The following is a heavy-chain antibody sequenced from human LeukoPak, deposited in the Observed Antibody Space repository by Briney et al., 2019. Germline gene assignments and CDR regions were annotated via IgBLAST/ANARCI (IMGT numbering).Heavy chain of an antibody. CDR3: ARDRRMEANTGNWFDP. CDR1: GYTFTSYA. Sequence: ASVKVSCEASGYTFTSYAMHWVRQAPGQRLEWMGWINAGNGNTKSSQKFQGRVTITTDESTSTAYMELSSLRSEDTAVYYCARDRRMEANTGNWFDPWGQGTLVTVSS. J-gene: IGHJ5*02. D-gene: IGHD2-8*01. CDR2: INAGNGNT. V-gene: IGHV1-3*01.